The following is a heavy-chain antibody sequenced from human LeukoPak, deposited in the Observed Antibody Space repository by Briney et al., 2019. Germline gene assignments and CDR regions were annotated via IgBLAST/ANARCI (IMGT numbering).Heavy chain of an antibody. Sequence: PGGSLRLSCAASGFTVSSNYMSWVRQAPGKGLEWVSVIYSGGSTYYADSVKGRFTISRDNSKNTLYLQMNSLRAEDTAVYYCVTDSSSWYLDYWGQGTLVTVSS. CDR2: IYSGGST. J-gene: IGHJ4*02. CDR1: GFTVSSNY. D-gene: IGHD6-13*01. V-gene: IGHV3-66*01. CDR3: VTDSSSWYLDY.